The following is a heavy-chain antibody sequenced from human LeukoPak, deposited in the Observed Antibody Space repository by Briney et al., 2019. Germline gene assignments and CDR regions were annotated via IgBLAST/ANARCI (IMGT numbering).Heavy chain of an antibody. CDR3: ARGTWGVVTGFDI. CDR1: GGSIGSHY. J-gene: IGHJ3*02. D-gene: IGHD2-21*02. V-gene: IGHV4-59*08. Sequence: PSETLSLTCTVSGGSIGSHYWTWIRQSPGKGLEWLGYIYYSGSSNYDPSLKSRVTISVDTSKNRFSLNLTSVTAADTAVYYCARGTWGVVTGFDIWGQGKMVIVSS. CDR2: IYYSGSS.